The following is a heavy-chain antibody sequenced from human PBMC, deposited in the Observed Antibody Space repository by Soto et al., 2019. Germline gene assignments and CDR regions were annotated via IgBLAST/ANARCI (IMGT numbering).Heavy chain of an antibody. Sequence: GESLKISCAASGFTFSDHYMDWVRQAPGKGLEWVGRTRNKANSYTTEYAASVKGRFTISRDDSKNSLYLQMNSLKTEDTAVYYCARDIGDNWNYDAFDIWGQGTMVTVSS. J-gene: IGHJ3*02. CDR3: ARDIGDNWNYDAFDI. CDR2: TRNKANSYTT. CDR1: GFTFSDHY. V-gene: IGHV3-72*01. D-gene: IGHD1-7*01.